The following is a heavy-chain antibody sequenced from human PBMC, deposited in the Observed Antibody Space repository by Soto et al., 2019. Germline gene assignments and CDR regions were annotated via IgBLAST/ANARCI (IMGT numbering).Heavy chain of an antibody. J-gene: IGHJ4*02. D-gene: IGHD3-10*01. Sequence: QVQLMQSGAEVKKPGASVTVSCKASGYTFNRYGISWVRQAPGQGLEWMGWISAYNGNTNSAQNLQGRVAMTTDTSTDTAYMELRSLRSDDTAVYYCAREGYYGSGSADYWGQGTLVNVSS. V-gene: IGHV1-18*01. CDR1: GYTFNRYG. CDR2: ISAYNGNT. CDR3: AREGYYGSGSADY.